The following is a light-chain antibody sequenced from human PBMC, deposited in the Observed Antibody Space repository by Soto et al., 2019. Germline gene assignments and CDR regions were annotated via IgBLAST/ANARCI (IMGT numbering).Light chain of an antibody. CDR2: EVS. J-gene: IGLJ3*02. V-gene: IGLV2-14*01. Sequence: QSALTQPASVSGSPGQSITISCTGTSSDVGGYNYVSWYQHHPGKAPKLMIYEVSNRPSGVSNRFSGFKSGNTASLTISGLQAEYEADYYCSSYIASNTVVFGGGTKLTVL. CDR1: SSDVGGYNY. CDR3: SSYIASNTVV.